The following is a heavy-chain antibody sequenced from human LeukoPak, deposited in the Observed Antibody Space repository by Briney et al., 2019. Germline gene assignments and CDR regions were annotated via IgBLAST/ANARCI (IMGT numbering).Heavy chain of an antibody. CDR2: INHSGST. CDR1: GGSFSGYY. D-gene: IGHD1-26*01. CDR3: ARGLVGATGYYYYYYGMDV. J-gene: IGHJ6*02. Sequence: SETLSLTCAVYGGSFSGYYWSWIRQPPGKGLEWIGEINHSGSTNYNPSLKSRVTISVDTSKNLFSLKLSSVTAADTAVYYCARGLVGATGYYYYYYGMDVWGQGTTVTVSS. V-gene: IGHV4-34*01.